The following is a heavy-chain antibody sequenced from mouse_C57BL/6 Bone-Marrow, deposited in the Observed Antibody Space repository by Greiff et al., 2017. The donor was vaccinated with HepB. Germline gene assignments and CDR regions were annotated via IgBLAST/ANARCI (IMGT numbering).Heavy chain of an antibody. D-gene: IGHD4-1*01. CDR2: IRLKSDNYAT. V-gene: IGHV6-3*01. CDR3: TGAGTDYFDY. Sequence: EVQLQESGGGLVQPGGSMKLSCVASGFTFSNYWMNWVRQSPEKGLEWVAQIRLKSDNYATHYAESVKGRFTISRDDSKSSVYLQMNNLRAEDTGIYYCTGAGTDYFDYWGQGTTLTVSS. CDR1: GFTFSNYW. J-gene: IGHJ2*01.